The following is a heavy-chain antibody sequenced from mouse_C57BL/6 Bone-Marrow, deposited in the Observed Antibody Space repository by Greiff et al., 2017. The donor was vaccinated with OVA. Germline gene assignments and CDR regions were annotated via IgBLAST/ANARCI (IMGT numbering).Heavy chain of an antibody. D-gene: IGHD2-12*01. Sequence: EVQGVESGGGLVKPGGSLKLSCAASGFTFRSYAMHWVRQTPGKRLEWVATISDGGSNIYYPDTVKGRVTITRDKAKNNLYLQMSHLKSEDSSMYYCARALYTLYAMDYWGQGASVTVSS. CDR1: GFTFRSYA. J-gene: IGHJ4*01. V-gene: IGHV5-4*01. CDR2: ISDGGSNI. CDR3: ARALYTLYAMDY.